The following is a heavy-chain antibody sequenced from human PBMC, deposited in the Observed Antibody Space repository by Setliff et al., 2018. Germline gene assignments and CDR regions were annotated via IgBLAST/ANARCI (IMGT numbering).Heavy chain of an antibody. V-gene: IGHV1-2*06. Sequence: SVKVSCKAFRYTFNDYYIHWVRQTPGQGLEWMGRINPSSGGTDDAQNFLGRVTMTRDTAISTAYMELSRLTSDDTAVYYCARAEYTSSSLYYYMDVWGKGTTVTSP. D-gene: IGHD6-6*01. CDR2: INPSSGGT. CDR1: RYTFNDYY. CDR3: ARAEYTSSSLYYYMDV. J-gene: IGHJ6*03.